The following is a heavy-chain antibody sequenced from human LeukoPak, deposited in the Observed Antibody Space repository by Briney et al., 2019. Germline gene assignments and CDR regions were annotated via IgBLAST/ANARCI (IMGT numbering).Heavy chain of an antibody. CDR2: IYYSGST. D-gene: IGHD3-10*01. Sequence: PSETLSLTCTVSGGSISSSSYYWGWIRQPPGKGLEWIGSIYYSGSTYYNPSLKSRVTMSVDTSKNQFSLKLSSVTAADTAVYYCARDPATMVRGALRDYWGQGTLVTVSS. V-gene: IGHV4-39*07. CDR3: ARDPATMVRGALRDY. J-gene: IGHJ4*02. CDR1: GGSISSSSYY.